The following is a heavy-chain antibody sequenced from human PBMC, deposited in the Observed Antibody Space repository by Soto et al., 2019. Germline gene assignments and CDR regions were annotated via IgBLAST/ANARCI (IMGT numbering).Heavy chain of an antibody. CDR2: ISYDGSNK. CDR3: ARGGIAAAGLIYGMDV. Sequence: GGSLRLSCAASGFTFSSYAMHWVRQAPGKGLEWVAVISYDGSNKYYADSVKGRFTISRDNSKNTLYLQMNSLRAEDTAVYYCARGGIAAAGLIYGMDVWGQGTTVTVSS. D-gene: IGHD6-13*01. J-gene: IGHJ6*02. V-gene: IGHV3-30-3*01. CDR1: GFTFSSYA.